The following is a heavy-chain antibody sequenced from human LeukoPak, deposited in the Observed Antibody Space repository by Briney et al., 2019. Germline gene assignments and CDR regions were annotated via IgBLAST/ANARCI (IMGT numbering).Heavy chain of an antibody. CDR1: GYTFSGYF. J-gene: IGHJ4*02. V-gene: IGHV1-2*02. CDR3: ARFSGSSNFDY. Sequence: ASVKVSCRPSGYTFSGYFMHWVRPAPGQGLGWMGWIYPNSGGTKYAQKFQGRVTMTRDTSISTIYMELSSLRSDDTAVYYCARFSGSSNFDYWGQGTLVTVPS. CDR2: IYPNSGGT. D-gene: IGHD1-26*01.